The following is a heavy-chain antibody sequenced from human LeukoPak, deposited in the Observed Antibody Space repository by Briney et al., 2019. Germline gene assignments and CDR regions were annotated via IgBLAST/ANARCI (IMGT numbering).Heavy chain of an antibody. D-gene: IGHD5-12*01. J-gene: IGHJ4*02. V-gene: IGHV4-59*01. CDR1: GGSINGYY. CDR3: ARSSSGTYLDY. CDR2: IYYSGST. Sequence: PSETLSLTCAVSGGSINGYYWSWIRRPPGKGLEWIGYIYYSGSTNYNPSLKSRVTISVDTSKNQVSLKLSSVTAADTAVYYCARSSSGTYLDYWGLGTLVTVSS.